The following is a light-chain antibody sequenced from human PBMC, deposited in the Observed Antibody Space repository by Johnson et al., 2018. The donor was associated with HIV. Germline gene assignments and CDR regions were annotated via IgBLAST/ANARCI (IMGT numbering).Light chain of an antibody. CDR3: GTWDSSLNGYV. V-gene: IGLV1-51*02. CDR1: SSNIGNNY. CDR2: ENN. Sequence: QSVLTQSPSVSAAPGQKVTISCSGSSSNIGNNYVSWYQQLPGTAPKLLIYENNKRPSGIPDRFSGSKSGTSATLGITGLQTGDEADYYCGTWDSSLNGYVFGSGTKFTVL. J-gene: IGLJ1*01.